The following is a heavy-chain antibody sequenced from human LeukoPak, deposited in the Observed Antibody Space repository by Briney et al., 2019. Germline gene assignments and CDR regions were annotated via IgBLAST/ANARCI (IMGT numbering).Heavy chain of an antibody. CDR2: IYYSGST. Sequence: SETLSLTCTVSGGSISSYYWSWIRQPPGKGLEWIGYIYYSGSTNYNPSLKSRVTISVDTSKNQFSLKLSSVTAADTAVYYCARAVAARFYFFDYWGQGTLVTVSS. CDR1: GGSISSYY. CDR3: ARAVAARFYFFDY. D-gene: IGHD6-6*01. J-gene: IGHJ4*02. V-gene: IGHV4-59*01.